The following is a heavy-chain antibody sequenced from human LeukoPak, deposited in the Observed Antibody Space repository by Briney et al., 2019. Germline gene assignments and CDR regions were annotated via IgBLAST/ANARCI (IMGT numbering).Heavy chain of an antibody. J-gene: IGHJ5*02. CDR3: SANVPGTTYFAP. CDR2: INHSGST. D-gene: IGHD1-14*01. V-gene: IGHV4-34*01. Sequence: SETLSLTCAVYGDSFSGYYWTWIRQPPGKGLEWIGEINHSGSTNYNPSLKSRATISVDTSKNQFSLNLTSVTAADTAAYYCSANVPGTTYFAPWGQGTLVTVSS. CDR1: GDSFSGYY.